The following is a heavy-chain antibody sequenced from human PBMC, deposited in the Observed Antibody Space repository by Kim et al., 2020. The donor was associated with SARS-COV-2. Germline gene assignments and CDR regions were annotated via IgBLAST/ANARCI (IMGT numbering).Heavy chain of an antibody. CDR3: ANHPYYYDSSGYPQD. J-gene: IGHJ3*01. V-gene: IGHV3-30*18. Sequence: GGSLRLSCVASGFTFSSYGMHWVRQAPGKGLEWVAVISYDGSNKYYADSVKGRFTISRDNSKNTLYLQMNSLRAEDTAVYYCANHPYYYDSSGYPQDRGQGTMVTVSS. D-gene: IGHD3-22*01. CDR2: ISYDGSNK. CDR1: GFTFSSYG.